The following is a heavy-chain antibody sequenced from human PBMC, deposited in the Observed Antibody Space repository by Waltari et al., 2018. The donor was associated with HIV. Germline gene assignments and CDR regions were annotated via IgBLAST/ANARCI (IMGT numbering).Heavy chain of an antibody. V-gene: IGHV4-34*01. Sequence: QVQLQQWGAGLLKPSETLSLPCAVYGGSFSGYSWRGIRQPPGKGLEWIGEIKHSGSTNYNPSLKSRVTISVDTSKNQFSLKLSSVTAADAAVYFCARGTVYCSGGICYSRFSDYWGQGTLVTVSS. D-gene: IGHD2-15*01. CDR2: IKHSGST. CDR3: ARGTVYCSGGICYSRFSDY. CDR1: GGSFSGYS. J-gene: IGHJ4*02.